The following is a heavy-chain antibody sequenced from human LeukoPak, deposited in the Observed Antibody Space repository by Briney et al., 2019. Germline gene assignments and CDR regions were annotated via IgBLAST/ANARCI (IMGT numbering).Heavy chain of an antibody. J-gene: IGHJ4*02. V-gene: IGHV3-30*02. Sequence: GGSLRLSCAASGFTFSSYSMNWVRQAPGKGLEWVAFIRYDGSNKYYADSVKGRFTISRDNSKNTLYLQMNSLRAEDTAVYHCARDGPGIAVAGHFDYWGQGTLVTVSS. CDR1: GFTFSSYS. CDR2: IRYDGSNK. CDR3: ARDGPGIAVAGHFDY. D-gene: IGHD6-19*01.